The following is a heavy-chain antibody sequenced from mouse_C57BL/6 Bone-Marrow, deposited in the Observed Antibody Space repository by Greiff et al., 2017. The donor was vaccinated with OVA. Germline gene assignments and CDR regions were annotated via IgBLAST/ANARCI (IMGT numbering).Heavy chain of an antibody. V-gene: IGHV1-50*01. CDR1: GYTFTSYW. CDR3: ARSDNYYGSSAWFAY. D-gene: IGHD1-1*01. CDR2: IDPSDSYT. J-gene: IGHJ3*01. Sequence: VQLQQPGAELVKPGASVKLSCKASGYTFTSYWMQWVKQRPGQGLEWIGEIDPSDSYTNYNQKFKGKATLTVDTSSSTAYMQLSSLTSEDSAVYYWARSDNYYGSSAWFAYWGQGTLVTVSA.